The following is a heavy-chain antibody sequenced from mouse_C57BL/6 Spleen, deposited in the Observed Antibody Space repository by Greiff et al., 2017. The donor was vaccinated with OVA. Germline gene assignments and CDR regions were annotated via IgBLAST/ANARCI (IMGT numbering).Heavy chain of an antibody. Sequence: VQLQQPGAELVRPGSSVNLSCKASGYTFTSYWMDWVKQRPGQGLEWIGNIYPSDSETHYNQTFKDKATLTVDKSSSTAYMQLSSLTSEDSAVYYCARRQSNYLYYFDDWGKGTTLTVSS. CDR3: ARRQSNYLYYFDD. CDR2: IYPSDSET. V-gene: IGHV1-61*01. CDR1: GYTFTSYW. J-gene: IGHJ2*01. D-gene: IGHD2-5*01.